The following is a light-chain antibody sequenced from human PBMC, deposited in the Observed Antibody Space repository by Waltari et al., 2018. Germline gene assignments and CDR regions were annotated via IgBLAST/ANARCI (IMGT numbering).Light chain of an antibody. V-gene: IGLV2-8*01. Sequence: QSALTQPPSASGSAGQSVTISCTGTQRDVGRYKYVPWYQQLPGEAPKLIIFDVNRRSSGIPDRFSGSKSGNTASLTVSGLQSEDEATYYCASYAGYNNLDVLFGGGTKLTVL. CDR1: QRDVGRYKY. J-gene: IGLJ2*01. CDR2: DVN. CDR3: ASYAGYNNLDVL.